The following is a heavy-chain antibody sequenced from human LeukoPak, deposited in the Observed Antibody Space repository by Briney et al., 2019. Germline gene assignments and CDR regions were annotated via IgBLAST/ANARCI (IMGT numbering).Heavy chain of an antibody. J-gene: IGHJ5*02. V-gene: IGHV1-18*01. CDR2: ISTFHGYT. D-gene: IGHD6-19*01. Sequence: GASVKVSCKASGYTFTNHGVHWVRQAPGQGLEWLGWISTFHGYTNYALKFQGRVTITTDTSTNTVYMELRSLRSADTAVYYCARDLLPYIAVAGTCWFDPWGQGTLVTVSS. CDR3: ARDLLPYIAVAGTCWFDP. CDR1: GYTFTNHG.